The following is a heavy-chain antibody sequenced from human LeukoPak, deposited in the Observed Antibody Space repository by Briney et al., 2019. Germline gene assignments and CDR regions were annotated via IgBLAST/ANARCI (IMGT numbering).Heavy chain of an antibody. CDR2: IYSGGST. CDR3: AKIGGYCTSTSCHDY. D-gene: IGHD2-2*01. Sequence: PGGSLRLSCAASGFTVSSNYMSWVRQAPGKGLEWVSVIYSGGSTYSADSVQGRFTISRDNSKSTLYLQINSLRAEDTAVYYCAKIGGYCTSTSCHDYWGQGTLVTVSS. V-gene: IGHV3-53*01. J-gene: IGHJ4*02. CDR1: GFTVSSNY.